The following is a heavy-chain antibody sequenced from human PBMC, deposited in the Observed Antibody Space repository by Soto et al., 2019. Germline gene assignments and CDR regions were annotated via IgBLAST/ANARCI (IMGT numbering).Heavy chain of an antibody. CDR3: AKGHGIAAAGTCFDY. CDR2: ISWNSGSI. V-gene: IGHV3-9*01. D-gene: IGHD6-13*01. CDR1: GFTFDDYA. Sequence: EVQLVESGGGLVQPGRSLRLSCAASGFTFDDYAMHWVRQAPGKGLEWVSGISWNSGSIGYADSVKGRFTISRDNAKNSLYLQMNSLRAEDTALYYCAKGHGIAAAGTCFDYWGQGTLVTVSS. J-gene: IGHJ4*02.